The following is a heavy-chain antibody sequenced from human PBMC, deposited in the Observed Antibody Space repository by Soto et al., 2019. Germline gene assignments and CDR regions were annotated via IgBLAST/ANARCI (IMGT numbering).Heavy chain of an antibody. CDR2: ISYDGSNK. CDR1: GFTFSSYA. V-gene: IGHV3-30-3*01. J-gene: IGHJ6*02. CDR3: ARDDFWSGYNLPGMDV. Sequence: GGSLRLSCAASGFTFSSYAMHWVRQAPGKGLEWVAVISYDGSNKYYADSVKGRFTISRDNSKNTLYLQMNSLRAEDTAVYYCARDDFWSGYNLPGMDVWGQGTTVTVSS. D-gene: IGHD3-3*01.